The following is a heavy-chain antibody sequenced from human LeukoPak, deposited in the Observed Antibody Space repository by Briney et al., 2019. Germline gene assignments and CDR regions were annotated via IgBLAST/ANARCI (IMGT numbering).Heavy chain of an antibody. V-gene: IGHV3-48*02. Sequence: PGGSLRLSCAASGFTFSSYSMNWVRQAPGKGLEWVSYISSSSSTIYYADSVKGRFTISRDNAKNSLYLQMNSLRDEDTAVYYCARVQGYCSSTSCSYYFDYWGQGTLVTVSS. CDR1: GFTFSSYS. J-gene: IGHJ4*02. CDR3: ARVQGYCSSTSCSYYFDY. CDR2: ISSSSSTI. D-gene: IGHD2-2*01.